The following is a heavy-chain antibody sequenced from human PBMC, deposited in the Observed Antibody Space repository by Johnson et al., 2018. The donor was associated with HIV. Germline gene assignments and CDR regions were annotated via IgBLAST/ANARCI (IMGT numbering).Heavy chain of an antibody. J-gene: IGHJ3*02. V-gene: IGHV3-30-3*01. CDR2: ISYDGSNN. CDR1: GFTFSSYA. Sequence: QVQLVESGGGVVQPGRSLRLSCAASGFTFSSYAMHWVRQAPGKGLEWVAVISYDGSNNYYADSVKGRFTISRDNSKNTLYLQMNSLRAEDTAVYYCARGVDGAFDIWGQGKMVTVSS. D-gene: IGHD3-10*01. CDR3: ARGVDGAFDI.